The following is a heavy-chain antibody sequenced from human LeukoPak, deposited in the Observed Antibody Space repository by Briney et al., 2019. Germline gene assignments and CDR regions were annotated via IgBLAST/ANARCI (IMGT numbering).Heavy chain of an antibody. CDR2: IVVGGGYT. CDR3: AVARGLTDPLDF. J-gene: IGHJ4*02. Sequence: SVKVSCKASRFTFSSPTVQWVRQARGQHLEWIGWIVVGGGYTNYAQKFQERVTFTGDMSTGTVYMELSSLRSEDTAVYYCAVARGLTDPLDFWGQGTLVTVSS. V-gene: IGHV1-58*01. D-gene: IGHD3-10*01. CDR1: RFTFSSPT.